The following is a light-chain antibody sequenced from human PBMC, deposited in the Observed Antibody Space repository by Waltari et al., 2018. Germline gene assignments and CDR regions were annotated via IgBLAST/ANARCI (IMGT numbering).Light chain of an antibody. CDR2: DAS. J-gene: IGKJ1*01. V-gene: IGKV3-11*01. CDR1: RSVNSY. Sequence: EIVLTQSPATLSLPPGARATLSCRASRSVNSYLPWYQHKPGQSPRLLIYDASIRVTGIPARFSGGGSGTDFTLPISSIVPEDFAVYDCQHRSKWPGAFGPGTKVEIK. CDR3: QHRSKWPGA.